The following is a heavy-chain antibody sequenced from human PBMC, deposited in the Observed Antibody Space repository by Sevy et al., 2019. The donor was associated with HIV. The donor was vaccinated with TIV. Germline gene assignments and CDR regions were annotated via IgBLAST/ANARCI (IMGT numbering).Heavy chain of an antibody. CDR2: MNPNSGNT. D-gene: IGHD1-26*01. CDR1: GYTFTSYD. CDR3: ARVLGEVRPSGMDV. Sequence: ASVKVSCKASGYTFTSYDINWVRQATGQGLEWMGWMNPNSGNTGYAQKFQGRVTMTRNTSISTAYMELSSLRSEDTAVYYCARVLGEVRPSGMDVWGQGTTVTVSS. V-gene: IGHV1-8*01. J-gene: IGHJ6*02.